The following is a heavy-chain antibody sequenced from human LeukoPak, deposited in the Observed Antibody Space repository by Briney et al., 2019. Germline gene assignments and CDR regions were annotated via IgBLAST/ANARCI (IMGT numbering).Heavy chain of an antibody. V-gene: IGHV3-21*01. J-gene: IGHJ3*02. CDR3: ARDWDPTAAAAPGAFDI. Sequence: PGGSLRLSCAASGFTFSSYSMNWVRRAPGKGLEWVSSISSSSSYIYYADSVKGRFTISRDNAKNSLYLQMNSLRAEDTAVYYCARDWDPTAAAAPGAFDIWGQGTMVTVSS. CDR1: GFTFSSYS. D-gene: IGHD6-13*01. CDR2: ISSSSSYI.